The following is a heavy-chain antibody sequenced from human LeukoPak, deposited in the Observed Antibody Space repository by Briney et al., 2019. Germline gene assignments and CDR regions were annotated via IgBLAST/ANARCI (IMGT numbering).Heavy chain of an antibody. D-gene: IGHD6-19*01. CDR3: AKTTTGYSSGRYPGWPVDY. CDR2: IFGSGGST. CDR1: GFTFSSYA. J-gene: IGHJ4*02. V-gene: IGHV3-23*01. Sequence: GGSLRLSCAASGFTFSSYAMYWVRQAPGKGLEWVSGIFGSGGSTHYADSVKGRFTISRDNSQDTVYLKINSLRGEDTAVYTWAKTTTGYSSGRYPGWPVDYWGQGTLVTVSS.